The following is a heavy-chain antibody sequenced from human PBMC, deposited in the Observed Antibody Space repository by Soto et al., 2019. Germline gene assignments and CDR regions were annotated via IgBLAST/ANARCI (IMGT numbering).Heavy chain of an antibody. CDR1: GGTFSSYA. V-gene: IGHV1-69*06. J-gene: IGHJ4*02. CDR2: IIPIFGTA. Sequence: SSVKVSCKASGGTFSSYAISWVRQAPGQGLEWMGGIIPIFGTANYAQKFHGRVTITADKSTSTAYMELSSLRSEDTAEYYCLRAPYYYDSSGYYYYFDYWYQGTLVIVSS. D-gene: IGHD3-22*01. CDR3: LRAPYYYDSSGYYYYFDY.